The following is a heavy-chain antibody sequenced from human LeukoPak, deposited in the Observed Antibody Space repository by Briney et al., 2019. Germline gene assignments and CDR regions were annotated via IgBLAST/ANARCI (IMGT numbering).Heavy chain of an antibody. J-gene: IGHJ4*02. CDR1: GFTFSSYA. CDR2: ISGSGGST. CDR3: AKESGYSSSWSLDY. V-gene: IGHV3-23*01. Sequence: RPGGSLRLSCAASGFTFSSYAMSWVRQAPGKGLEWVSGISGSGGSTYYADYVKGRFTISRDNSKNTLYLQMISLRAEDTAVYYCAKESGYSSSWSLDYWGQGTLVTVSS. D-gene: IGHD6-13*01.